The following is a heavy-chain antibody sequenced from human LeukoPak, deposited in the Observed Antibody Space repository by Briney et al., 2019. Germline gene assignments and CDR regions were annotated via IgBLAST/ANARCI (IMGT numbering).Heavy chain of an antibody. CDR3: ARGVYYYDSSGYYYAEYYYYMDV. J-gene: IGHJ6*03. V-gene: IGHV1-46*01. CDR2: INPSGGST. Sequence: GASVKVSCKASGYTFTGYYMHWVRQAPGQGLEWMGIINPSGGSTSYAQKFQGRVTMTRDTSTSTVYMELSSLRSEDTAVYYCARGVYYYDSSGYYYAEYYYYMDVWGKGTTVTISS. CDR1: GYTFTGYY. D-gene: IGHD3-22*01.